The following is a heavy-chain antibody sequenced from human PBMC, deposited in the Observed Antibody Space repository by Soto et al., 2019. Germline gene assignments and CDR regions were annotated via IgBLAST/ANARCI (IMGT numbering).Heavy chain of an antibody. Sequence: PGGSLRLSCAASGFTFSSYGMHWVRQAPGKGLEWVAVISYDGSNKYYADSVKGRFTISRDNSKNTLYLQMNSLRAEDTAVYYCAKDIYYCDSSGYSFDYWGQGTLVTVSS. J-gene: IGHJ4*02. V-gene: IGHV3-30*18. CDR3: AKDIYYCDSSGYSFDY. CDR2: ISYDGSNK. CDR1: GFTFSSYG. D-gene: IGHD3-22*01.